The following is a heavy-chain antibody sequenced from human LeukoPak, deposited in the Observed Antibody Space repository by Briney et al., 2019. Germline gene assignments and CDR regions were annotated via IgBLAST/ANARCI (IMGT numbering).Heavy chain of an antibody. CDR1: GGSFSGYY. CDR3: ASETTNYDILTGWSDVRFDP. J-gene: IGHJ5*02. V-gene: IGHV4-34*01. Sequence: SETLSLTCAVYGGSFSGYYWSWIRQPPGKGLEWIGEINHSGSTNYNPSLKSRVTISVDTSKNQFSLKLSSVTAEDTAVYYCASETTNYDILTGWSDVRFDPWGQGTLVTVSS. CDR2: INHSGST. D-gene: IGHD3-9*01.